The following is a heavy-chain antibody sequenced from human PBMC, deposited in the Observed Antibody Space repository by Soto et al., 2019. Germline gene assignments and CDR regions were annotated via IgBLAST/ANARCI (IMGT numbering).Heavy chain of an antibody. CDR3: AGGDYYHSSGYYFYYYTMDV. Sequence: SETLSLTCTVSGVSISSSSYYSGWIRPPPGKGLEWIGNVYYGGSTYYNPSLKSRVTISVETSKSQFSLKLSSVTAADTAVYYCAGGDYYHSSGYYFYYYTMDVWGQGTTVTVSS. CDR2: VYYGGST. J-gene: IGHJ6*02. CDR1: GVSISSSSYY. D-gene: IGHD3-22*01. V-gene: IGHV4-39*01.